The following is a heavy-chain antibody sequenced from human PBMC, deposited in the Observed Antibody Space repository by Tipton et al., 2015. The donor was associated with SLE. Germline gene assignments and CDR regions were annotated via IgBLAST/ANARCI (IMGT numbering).Heavy chain of an antibody. Sequence: GLVKPSETLSLTCTVSGYSISSGYYWGWIRQPPGKGLEWIGSIYHSGSTYYNPSLKSRVTISVDTSKKQFSLKLSSVTAADTAVYYCAGGDYHGSVSYIGHWGQGTLVTVSS. D-gene: IGHD3-10*01. V-gene: IGHV4-38-2*02. CDR2: IYHSGST. CDR3: AGGDYHGSVSYIGH. J-gene: IGHJ4*02. CDR1: GYSISSGYY.